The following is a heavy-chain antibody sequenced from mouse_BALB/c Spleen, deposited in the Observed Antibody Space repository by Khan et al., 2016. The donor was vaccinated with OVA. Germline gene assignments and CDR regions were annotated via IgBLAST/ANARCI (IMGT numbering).Heavy chain of an antibody. CDR1: GFTIKDTY. J-gene: IGHJ3*01. V-gene: IGHV14-3*02. D-gene: IGHD2-2*01. CDR2: ISTSNGNT. Sequence: VQLKQSGAELVKPGASVKLSCTASGFTIKDTYMHWVKQRPAQSLEWIGRISTSNGNTNYDQKFQAKATITVDTSSNTAYLQLASLTSEDTAVYYCARGYGDVFAYWGQGTLVTVST. CDR3: ARGYGDVFAY.